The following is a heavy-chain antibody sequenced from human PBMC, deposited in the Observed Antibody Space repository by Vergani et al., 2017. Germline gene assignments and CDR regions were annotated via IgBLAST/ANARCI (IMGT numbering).Heavy chain of an antibody. CDR3: VKRTAAGIDS. V-gene: IGHV1-46*01. CDR1: GYTFSNDY. Sequence: QVQVVQSGAEVKKSGASVKVSCKTSGYTFSNDYMHWVRQAPGQGLEWMGIINPSGGHTNYAQKFQGRVTMTRDTSTSTVYMELSSLRAEDTAVYFCVKRTAAGIDSWGQGTLVTVSS. D-gene: IGHD2-2*01. CDR2: INPSGGHT. J-gene: IGHJ4*02.